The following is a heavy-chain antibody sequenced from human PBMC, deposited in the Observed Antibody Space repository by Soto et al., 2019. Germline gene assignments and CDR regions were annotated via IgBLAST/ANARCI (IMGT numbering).Heavy chain of an antibody. V-gene: IGHV1-18*01. J-gene: IGHJ4*02. CDR2: ISAYNGNT. CDR3: ARDGDLLMVYAPSIDY. CDR1: GYTFTSYG. D-gene: IGHD2-8*01. Sequence: ASVKVSCKASGYTFTSYGISWVRQAPGQGLEWMGWISAYNGNTNYAQKLQGRVTMTTDTSTSTAYMELRSLRSDDTAVYYCARDGDLLMVYAPSIDYWGQGTLVTVSS.